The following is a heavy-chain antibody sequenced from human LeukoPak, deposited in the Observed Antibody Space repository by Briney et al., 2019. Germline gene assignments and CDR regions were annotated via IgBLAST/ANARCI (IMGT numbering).Heavy chain of an antibody. D-gene: IGHD3-3*01. CDR2: IRYDGSNK. CDR3: AKVYDFWSGYLDY. Sequence: GGSLRLSFAASGFTFSSYGMHWVRQAPGKGLEWVAFIRYDGSNKYYADSVKGRFTISRDNSKNTLYLQMNSLRAEDTAVYYCAKVYDFWSGYLDYWGQGTLVTVSS. CDR1: GFTFSSYG. J-gene: IGHJ4*02. V-gene: IGHV3-30*02.